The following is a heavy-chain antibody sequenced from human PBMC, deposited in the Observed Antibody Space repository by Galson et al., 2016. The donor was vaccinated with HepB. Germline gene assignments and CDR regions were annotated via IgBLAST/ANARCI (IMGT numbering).Heavy chain of an antibody. Sequence: SLRLSCAASGFSFSRYDLNWVRQAPGKGLEWLSHISYSGAISYAASVKGRFTISRDNAGDSLFLEMRRLRLEDTAVYYCVRGTSNSWCAYKRSHYYTLEVWGRGTSV. CDR3: VRGTSNSWCAYKRSHYYTLEV. CDR2: ISYSGAI. D-gene: IGHD3-10*01. J-gene: IGHJ6*02. V-gene: IGHV3-48*03. CDR1: GFSFSRYD.